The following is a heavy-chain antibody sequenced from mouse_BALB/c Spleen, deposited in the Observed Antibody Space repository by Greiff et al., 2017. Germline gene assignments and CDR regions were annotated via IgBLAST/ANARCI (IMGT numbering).Heavy chain of an antibody. V-gene: IGHV1S29*02. D-gene: IGHD2-2*01. J-gene: IGHJ2*01. CDR1: GYTFTDYN. CDR2: IYPYNGGT. CDR3: ARGDLWLRLDD. Sequence: EVQLQQSGPELVKPGASVKISCKASGYTFTDYNMHWVKQSHGKSLEWIGYIYPYNGGTGYNQKFKSKATLTVDNSSSTAYMELRSLTSEDSAVYYCARGDLWLRLDDWGQGTTLTVSS.